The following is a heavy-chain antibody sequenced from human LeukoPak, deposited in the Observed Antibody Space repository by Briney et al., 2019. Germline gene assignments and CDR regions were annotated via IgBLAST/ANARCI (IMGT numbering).Heavy chain of an antibody. V-gene: IGHV4-31*03. CDR1: GGSISSGGYY. Sequence: SETLSLTCTVSGGSISSGGYYWSWIRQHPGKGLEWIGYIYYSGSTYYNPSHKSRVTISVDTSKNQFSLKLSSVTAADTAVYYCARVYYNAFDIWGQGTMVTVPS. CDR2: IYYSGST. D-gene: IGHD2-8*01. J-gene: IGHJ3*02. CDR3: ARVYYNAFDI.